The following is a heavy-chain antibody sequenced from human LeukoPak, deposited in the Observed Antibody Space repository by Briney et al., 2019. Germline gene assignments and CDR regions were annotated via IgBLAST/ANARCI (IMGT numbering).Heavy chain of an antibody. Sequence: ASVKVSCKASGYTFTSYDINWVRQATGQGLEWMGWMNPNSGNTGYAQKFQGRVTMTRNTSITTAYMDLSSLTSDDTAVYYCAGGEKGGDWNDLGWFDPWGQGTLVSVSS. D-gene: IGHD1-1*01. CDR3: AGGEKGGDWNDLGWFDP. J-gene: IGHJ5*02. CDR1: GYTFTSYD. CDR2: MNPNSGNT. V-gene: IGHV1-8*01.